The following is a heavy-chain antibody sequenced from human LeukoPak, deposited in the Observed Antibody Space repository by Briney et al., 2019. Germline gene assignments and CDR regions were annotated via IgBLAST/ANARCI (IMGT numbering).Heavy chain of an antibody. J-gene: IGHJ3*02. CDR3: ARAVPRQEDAFDI. Sequence: SETLSLTCTVSGGSVSSGSYYWSWIRQPPGKGLEWIGYIYYSGSTNYNPSLKSRVTISVDTSKNQFSLKLSSVTAADTAVYYCARAVPRQEDAFDIWGQGTMVTVSS. V-gene: IGHV4-61*01. CDR1: GGSVSSGSYY. CDR2: IYYSGST.